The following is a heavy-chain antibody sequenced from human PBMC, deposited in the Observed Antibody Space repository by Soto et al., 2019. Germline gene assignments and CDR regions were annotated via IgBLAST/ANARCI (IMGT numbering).Heavy chain of an antibody. Sequence: SLTCTVSGGSISSGGYYWSWIRQPPGKGLEWIGYIYYSGSTNYNPSLKSRVAISVDTSKNQFSLKLSSVTAADTAVYYCARVWGYYFDYWGQGTLVTVSS. CDR2: IYYSGST. CDR1: GGSISSGGYY. D-gene: IGHD2-21*01. J-gene: IGHJ4*02. CDR3: ARVWGYYFDY. V-gene: IGHV4-61*08.